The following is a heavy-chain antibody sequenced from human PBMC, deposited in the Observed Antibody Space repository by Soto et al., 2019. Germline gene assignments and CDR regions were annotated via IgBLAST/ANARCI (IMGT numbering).Heavy chain of an antibody. Sequence: ASVKVSCKASGYTFTSYGINWVRQAPGQGLEWMGWISAYNGNTNYAQKLQGRVTMTTDTSTSTAYMELRSLRSDDTAVYYCARVKGSGYHNWFDPWGQGTXVTVSS. V-gene: IGHV1-18*01. CDR2: ISAYNGNT. CDR1: GYTFTSYG. J-gene: IGHJ5*02. D-gene: IGHD3-22*01. CDR3: ARVKGSGYHNWFDP.